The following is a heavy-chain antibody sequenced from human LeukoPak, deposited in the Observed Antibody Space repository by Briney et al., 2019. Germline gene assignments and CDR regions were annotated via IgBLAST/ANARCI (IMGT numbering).Heavy chain of an antibody. D-gene: IGHD6-19*01. CDR2: ISTRGDST. J-gene: IGHJ4*02. CDR3: AKGRSYSSGWFDY. V-gene: IGHV3-23*01. Sequence: GGSLRLSCAVSGFTFSSYVMGWVRQAPGKGLEWVSAISTRGDSTYYADSVKGRFTISRDNSKNTLYLQMNSLRAEDTAVYYCAKGRSYSSGWFDYWGQGTLVTVSS. CDR1: GFTFSSYV.